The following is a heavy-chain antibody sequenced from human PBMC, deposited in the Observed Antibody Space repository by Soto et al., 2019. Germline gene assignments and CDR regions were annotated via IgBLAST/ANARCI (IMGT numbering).Heavy chain of an antibody. CDR2: IYYSGRT. D-gene: IGHD3-16*01. CDR1: GGSISSYY. Sequence: SETLSLTCTVSGGSISSYYWSWIRQPPGKRLEWIGYIYYSGRTNYNPSLNSRVTMSVDTFKNQFSLKLSSVTAADTAVYYCARYEQYYQHWGHGTLVTVSS. J-gene: IGHJ1*01. V-gene: IGHV4-59*08. CDR3: ARYEQYYQH.